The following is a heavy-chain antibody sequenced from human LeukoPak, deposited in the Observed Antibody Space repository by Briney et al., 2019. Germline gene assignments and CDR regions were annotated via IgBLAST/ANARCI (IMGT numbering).Heavy chain of an antibody. Sequence: PSETLSLTCTVSGYSISSGYYWGWIRQPPGKGLEWIGSIYHSGSTYYNPSLKSRVTISVDTSKNHFSLKLSSVTAADTAVYYCARSGIVVVPAAIWYNWFDPWGQGTLVTVSS. D-gene: IGHD2-2*01. J-gene: IGHJ5*02. CDR3: ARSGIVVVPAAIWYNWFDP. CDR1: GYSISSGYY. V-gene: IGHV4-38-2*02. CDR2: IYHSGST.